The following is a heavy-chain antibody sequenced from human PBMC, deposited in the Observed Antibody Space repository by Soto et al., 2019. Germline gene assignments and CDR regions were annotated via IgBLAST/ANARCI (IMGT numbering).Heavy chain of an antibody. D-gene: IGHD3-10*01. CDR3: ARRPLVRGIIPYYFDS. V-gene: IGHV4-39*01. J-gene: IGHJ4*02. CDR2: IYYSGSA. CDR1: GGSINNSSFY. Sequence: SETLSLTCTVSGGSINNSSFYWGWVRQPPGKRLEWIGSIYYSGSAYYNPSLKSRLTISVDTSKNQFSLNLSSVTAADTAVYFCARRPLVRGIIPYYFDSWGQGTLVTASS.